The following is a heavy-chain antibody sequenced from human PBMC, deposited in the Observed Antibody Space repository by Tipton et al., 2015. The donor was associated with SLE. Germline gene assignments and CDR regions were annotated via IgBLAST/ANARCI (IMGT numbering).Heavy chain of an antibody. V-gene: IGHV4-38-2*01. CDR1: GYSIASAFY. D-gene: IGHD6-19*01. CDR3: ARQSVADIPYFYFMDV. Sequence: TLSLICSVSGYSIASAFYWGWVRQPPGKGLEWIGSFYHTGVAYYSPSLKSRVTMSVDTSKNTFSLRLSSVTAADTAVYYCARQSVADIPYFYFMDVWGKGSAVTVSS. CDR2: FYHTGVA. J-gene: IGHJ6*04.